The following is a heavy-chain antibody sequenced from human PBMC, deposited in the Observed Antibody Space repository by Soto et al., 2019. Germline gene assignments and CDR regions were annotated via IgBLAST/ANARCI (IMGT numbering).Heavy chain of an antibody. CDR1: GYTFTNYY. CDR2: INPDSGGT. V-gene: IGHV1-2*02. CDR3: AREIRSGYYKYWYFDL. D-gene: IGHD3-3*01. Sequence: QVQLVQSGAEVKKPGASVKVSCKASGYTFTNYYMHWVRQAPGQGLEWMGWINPDSGGTKYAQKFQGGVTMTRDTSISTVYMELSRLRSDDTAVYYCAREIRSGYYKYWYFDLWSRGTLVTVSS. J-gene: IGHJ2*01.